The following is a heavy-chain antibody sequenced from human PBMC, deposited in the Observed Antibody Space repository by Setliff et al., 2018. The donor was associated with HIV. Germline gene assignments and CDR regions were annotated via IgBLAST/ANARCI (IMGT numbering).Heavy chain of an antibody. J-gene: IGHJ4*02. CDR1: GFNFSNYW. Sequence: PGGSLRLSCEGSGFNFSNYWISWVRQGPGKGLEWVAKIKEDGSEKYYVDSVKGRFTISRDNAKNSLYLQMNSLRTEDTAVYYCAKNFYSSPWSPLDYWGQGTLVTVSS. D-gene: IGHD6-19*01. CDR3: AKNFYSSPWSPLDY. CDR2: IKEDGSEK. V-gene: IGHV3-7*01.